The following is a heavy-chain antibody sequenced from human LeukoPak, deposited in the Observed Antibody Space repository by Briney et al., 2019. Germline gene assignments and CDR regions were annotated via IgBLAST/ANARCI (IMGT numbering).Heavy chain of an antibody. Sequence: PGEFLRLSCAASGFTFSSYAMHWVRQAPGKGLEWVAVISYDGSNKYYADSVKGRFTISRDNSKNTLYLQMNSLRAEDTAVYYCAKDLYYYDSSGYQHYFDYWGQGTLVTVSS. CDR2: ISYDGSNK. CDR1: GFTFSSYA. J-gene: IGHJ4*02. CDR3: AKDLYYYDSSGYQHYFDY. V-gene: IGHV3-30-3*01. D-gene: IGHD3-22*01.